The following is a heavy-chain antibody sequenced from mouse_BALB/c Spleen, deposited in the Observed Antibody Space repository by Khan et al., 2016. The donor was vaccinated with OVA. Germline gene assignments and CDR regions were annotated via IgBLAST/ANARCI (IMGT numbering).Heavy chain of an antibody. J-gene: IGHJ4*01. CDR3: ARSLYYSYGYALDC. D-gene: IGHD2-14*01. CDR1: GYSITSDYA. Sequence: VQLQESGPGLVKPSQSLSLTCTVTGYSITSDYAWNWIRQFPGNKLEWMGYISSTGGTSYNPSLKSRISITRDTSKNQFFLQLKSVTAEDTATYYCARSLYYSYGYALDCWGRGTLDTVSS. CDR2: ISSTGGT. V-gene: IGHV3-2*02.